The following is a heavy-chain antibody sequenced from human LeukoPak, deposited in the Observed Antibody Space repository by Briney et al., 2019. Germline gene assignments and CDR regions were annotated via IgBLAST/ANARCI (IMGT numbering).Heavy chain of an antibody. CDR3: ASDGFDDYGDYQDY. J-gene: IGHJ4*02. D-gene: IGHD4-17*01. CDR2: IYTSGST. CDR1: GGSISSYY. V-gene: IGHV4-4*07. Sequence: SETLSLTCTVSGGSISSYYWGWIRQPAGKGLEWIGRIYTSGSTNYNPSLKSRVTMSVDTSKNQFSLKLSSVTAADTAVYYCASDGFDDYGDYQDYWGQGTLVTVSS.